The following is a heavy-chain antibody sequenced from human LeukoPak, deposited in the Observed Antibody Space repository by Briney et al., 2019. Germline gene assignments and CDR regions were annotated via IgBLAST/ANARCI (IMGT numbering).Heavy chain of an antibody. D-gene: IGHD1-26*01. J-gene: IGHJ4*02. V-gene: IGHV3-23*01. Sequence: GGSLRLSCAASGFTFTSYSMNWVRQAPGKGLEWVSTISGGGGSTYYADSVKGRFTISRDNSKNTLYLQVNSLRAEDTAVYYCAKRGKWDVTPFDYWGQGTLVTVSS. CDR1: GFTFTSYS. CDR3: AKRGKWDVTPFDY. CDR2: ISGGGGST.